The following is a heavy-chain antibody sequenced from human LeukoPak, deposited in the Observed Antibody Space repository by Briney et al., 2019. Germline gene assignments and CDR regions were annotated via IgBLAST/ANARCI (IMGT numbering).Heavy chain of an antibody. D-gene: IGHD4-17*01. V-gene: IGHV3-30*18. CDR1: GFTFSSYG. CDR2: ISYDGSNK. CDR3: AKDGRYGDREYSFAH. Sequence: PGGSLRLSCAASGFTFSSYGMHWVRQAPGKGLEWVAIISYDGSNKYYADSVKGRFTISRDNSKNTLYLQMNSLRAEDTAVYYCAKDGRYGDREYSFAHWGQGTPVTVPS. J-gene: IGHJ4*02.